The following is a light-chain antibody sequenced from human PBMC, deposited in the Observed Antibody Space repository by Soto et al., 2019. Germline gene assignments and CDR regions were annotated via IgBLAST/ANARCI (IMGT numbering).Light chain of an antibody. V-gene: IGKV1-39*01. CDR3: QQSYSSPWT. CDR2: AAS. CDR1: QTITNY. Sequence: DIQMTQSPSSLSASVGDRVTITCRASQTITNYLNWYQQKPGKAPKLLIYAASTLLSRVPSRFSGGGSGTDFTLTIDSLQPEDFATYYCQQSYSSPWTFGQGTKVEIK. J-gene: IGKJ1*01.